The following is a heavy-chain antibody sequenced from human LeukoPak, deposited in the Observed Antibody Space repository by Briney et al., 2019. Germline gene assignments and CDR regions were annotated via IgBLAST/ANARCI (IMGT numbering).Heavy chain of an antibody. V-gene: IGHV3-30*03. CDR1: VFTFGIYG. CDR3: AVEIMRPKIAVAGLNY. CDR2: ISYDGSNK. J-gene: IGHJ4*02. Sequence: GGSLRLSCAPAVFTFGIYGMRWVRQAPGKGLEWVAIISYDGSNKYYADSVRGRFTISRDNSKDTLYLQMNSLRGADMAVYCCAVEIMRPKIAVAGLNYWGQGTLVTVSS. D-gene: IGHD6-19*01.